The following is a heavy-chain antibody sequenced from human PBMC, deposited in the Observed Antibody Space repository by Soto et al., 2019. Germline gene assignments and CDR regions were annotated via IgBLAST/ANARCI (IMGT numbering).Heavy chain of an antibody. CDR2: ISGYNGNT. Sequence: QVQLVQSGAEVKKPGASVTVSCRTSGYTFSNYGVNWVRQAPGQGLEWMGWISGYNGNTNYAQTVQGRVTMTSDTTTGKVYMELRSLKSDNTPIYYCSRFIMVGGWFDPNYYHGMDVWGQGTTVTVSS. CDR1: GYTFSNYG. V-gene: IGHV1-18*01. J-gene: IGHJ6*02. CDR3: SRFIMVGGWFDPNYYHGMDV. D-gene: IGHD6-19*01.